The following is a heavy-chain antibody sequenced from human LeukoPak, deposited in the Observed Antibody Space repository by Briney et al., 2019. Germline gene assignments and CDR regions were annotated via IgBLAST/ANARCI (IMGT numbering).Heavy chain of an antibody. Sequence: PGRSLRLSCAASGFTFSSYAMHWVRQAPGKGLEWVAVISYDGSNKYYADSVKGRFTIPRDNSKNTLYLQMNSLRAEDTAVYYCAKAVLLWFGELRSYMDVWGKGTTVTVSS. CDR3: AKAVLLWFGELRSYMDV. V-gene: IGHV3-30*04. CDR1: GFTFSSYA. CDR2: ISYDGSNK. D-gene: IGHD3-10*01. J-gene: IGHJ6*03.